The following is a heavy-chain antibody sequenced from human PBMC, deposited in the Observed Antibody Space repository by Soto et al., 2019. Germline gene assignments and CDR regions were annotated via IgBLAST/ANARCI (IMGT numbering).Heavy chain of an antibody. D-gene: IGHD6-13*01. CDR3: ARDEYSSSWLHYYYYGMDV. V-gene: IGHV3-48*02. Sequence: GGSLRLSCAASGFTFSSYSMNWVRQAPGKGLEWVSYISSSSSTIYYADSVKGRFTISRDNAKNSLYLQMNSLRDEDTAVYYCARDEYSSSWLHYYYYGMDVWGQGTTVTVSS. CDR2: ISSSSSTI. CDR1: GFTFSSYS. J-gene: IGHJ6*02.